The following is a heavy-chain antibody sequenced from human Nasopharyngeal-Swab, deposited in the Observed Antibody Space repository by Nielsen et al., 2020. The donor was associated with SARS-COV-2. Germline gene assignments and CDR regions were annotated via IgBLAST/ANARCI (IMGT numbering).Heavy chain of an antibody. Sequence: GGSLRLSCAASGFTLNNHGMHWVRQAPGRGLEWVAVISYEGSLKNYADSVKSRFTISRDNSKSTLYLQMNSLRVEDTAVYYCAKRGAFLEILTGYPPIDYWGVGTVVIVSS. CDR2: ISYEGSLK. J-gene: IGHJ4*02. V-gene: IGHV3-30*18. CDR3: AKRGAFLEILTGYPPIDY. CDR1: GFTLNNHG. D-gene: IGHD3-9*01.